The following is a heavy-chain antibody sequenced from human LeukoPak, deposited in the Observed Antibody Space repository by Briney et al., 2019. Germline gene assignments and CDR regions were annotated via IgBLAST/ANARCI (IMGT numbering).Heavy chain of an antibody. CDR3: ARGRVVVVAASGANWFDP. Sequence: SETLSLTCAVYGGSFSGYYWSWIRQPPGKGLEWIGEINHSGSTNYNPSLKGRVTISVDTSKNQFSLKLSSVTAADTAVYYCARGRVVVVAASGANWFDPWGQGTLVTVSS. V-gene: IGHV4-34*01. D-gene: IGHD2-15*01. CDR1: GGSFSGYY. CDR2: INHSGST. J-gene: IGHJ5*02.